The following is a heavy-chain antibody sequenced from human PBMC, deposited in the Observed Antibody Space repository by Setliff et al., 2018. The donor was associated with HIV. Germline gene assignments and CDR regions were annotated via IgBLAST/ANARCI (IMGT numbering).Heavy chain of an antibody. J-gene: IGHJ2*01. CDR3: AKGGQQLHWYFDL. CDR1: GFTFSTYA. Sequence: SGGSLRLSCEVSGFTFSTYAMNWVRQAPGKGLEWVSAISASGGNTYYADSVKGRFTISRDNSKNTLYLQTNSLRAEDTAVYYCAKGGQQLHWYFDLWGRGTLVTVSS. V-gene: IGHV3-23*01. D-gene: IGHD6-13*01. CDR2: ISASGGNT.